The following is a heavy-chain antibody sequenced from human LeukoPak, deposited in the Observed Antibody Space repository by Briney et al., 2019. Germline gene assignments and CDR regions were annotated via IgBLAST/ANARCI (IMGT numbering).Heavy chain of an antibody. J-gene: IGHJ3*02. D-gene: IGHD4-23*01. V-gene: IGHV1-2*02. CDR3: ARVAGNAGLGAFDI. CDR1: VYTFTGYY. Sequence: GASVKVSCKASVYTFTGYYMHWVRQAPGQGLDWMGWINPNSCGTNYAQKFQGRVTMTSDTSISTAYMELSRLRSDDTAVSYCARVAGNAGLGAFDIWGQGTMVTVSS. CDR2: INPNSCGT.